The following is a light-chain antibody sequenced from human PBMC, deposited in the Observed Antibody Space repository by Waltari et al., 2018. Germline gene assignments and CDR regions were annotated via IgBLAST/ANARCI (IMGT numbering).Light chain of an antibody. Sequence: YVLTQPPSVSVAPGQTARITCGGNKIGSKSVHWYQQKPGQAPVLVVYDDSDRPPAIPGRFSGSNSGNTATLTISRVEAGDEADYDCQVWDSSSDHPGVVFGGGTKLTVL. CDR2: DDS. J-gene: IGLJ2*01. CDR3: QVWDSSSDHPGVV. V-gene: IGLV3-21*02. CDR1: KIGSKS.